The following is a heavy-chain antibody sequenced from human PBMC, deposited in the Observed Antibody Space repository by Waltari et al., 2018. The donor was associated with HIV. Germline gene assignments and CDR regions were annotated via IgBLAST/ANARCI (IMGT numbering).Heavy chain of an antibody. Sequence: QVQLVQSGAEVKKPGASVKVSCKASGYTFTSYGISWGQQAPGKGLEWMGWISAYNGNTNYAQKLQGRVTMTTDTSTSTAYMELRSLRSDDTAVYYCARDLGRSMYSSSWYEKPWGQGTLVTVSS. J-gene: IGHJ5*02. D-gene: IGHD6-13*01. CDR2: ISAYNGNT. V-gene: IGHV1-18*01. CDR3: ARDLGRSMYSSSWYEKP. CDR1: GYTFTSYG.